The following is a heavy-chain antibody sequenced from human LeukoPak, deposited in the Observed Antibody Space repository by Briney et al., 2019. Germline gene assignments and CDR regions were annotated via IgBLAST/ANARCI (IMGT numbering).Heavy chain of an antibody. CDR3: ARDRLGGLDY. Sequence: GGSLRLSCATSGFTFSSHWMIWVRQAPGKGLEWVSSISTTSTYIFYADSLKGRFTISRDNANNSLYLQMNSLRPEDTAVYYCARDRLGGLDYWGQRTLVTVSS. J-gene: IGHJ4*02. CDR1: GFTFSSHW. CDR2: ISTTSTYI. V-gene: IGHV3-21*01. D-gene: IGHD5-12*01.